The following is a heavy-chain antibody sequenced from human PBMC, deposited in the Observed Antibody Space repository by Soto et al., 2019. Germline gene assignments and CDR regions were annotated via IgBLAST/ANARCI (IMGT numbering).Heavy chain of an antibody. V-gene: IGHV1-2*04. CDR3: ARDGVTLSSGWYVEGYFDY. CDR1: GYTFTVYY. CDR2: INPNSGGT. D-gene: IGHD6-19*01. Sequence: GASVKVSCKASGYTFTVYYMHWVRQAPGQGLEWMGWINPNSGGTNYAQKFQGWVTMTRDTSISTAYMELSRLRSDDTAVYYCARDGVTLSSGWYVEGYFDYWGQGALVTVSS. J-gene: IGHJ4*02.